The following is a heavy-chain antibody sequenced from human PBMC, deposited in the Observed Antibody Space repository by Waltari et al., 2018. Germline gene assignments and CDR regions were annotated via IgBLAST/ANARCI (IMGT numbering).Heavy chain of an antibody. Sequence: QVQLVQSGAEVKKPGASVKVSCKASGYTFTSYDINWVRQATGQGLEGMGWMNPNSGNTGYAQKFQGRVTITRHTSISTAYMELSSLRSEDTAVYYCARRLSGYRNWFDPWGQGTLVTVSS. J-gene: IGHJ5*02. D-gene: IGHD3-22*01. CDR2: MNPNSGNT. CDR1: GYTFTSYD. V-gene: IGHV1-8*03. CDR3: ARRLSGYRNWFDP.